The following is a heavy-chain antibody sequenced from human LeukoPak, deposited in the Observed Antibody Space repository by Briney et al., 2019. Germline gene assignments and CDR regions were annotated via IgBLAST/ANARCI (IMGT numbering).Heavy chain of an antibody. V-gene: IGHV4-39*07. J-gene: IGHJ6*03. CDR1: GGSISSGSYY. CDR2: INHSGST. CDR3: ARRGSSIYYYYYYMDV. Sequence: SETLSLTCTVSGGSISSGSYYWSWIRQPPGKGLEWIGEINHSGSTNYNPSLKSRVTISVDTSKNQFSLKLSSVTAADTAVYYCARRGSSIYYYYYYMDVWGKGTTVTVSS. D-gene: IGHD6-6*01.